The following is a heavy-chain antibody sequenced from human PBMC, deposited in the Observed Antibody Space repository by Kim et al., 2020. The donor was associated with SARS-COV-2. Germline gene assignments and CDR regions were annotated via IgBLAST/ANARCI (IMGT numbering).Heavy chain of an antibody. J-gene: IGHJ4*02. CDR3: ARGLASAYYSMIVVVITGNYFDY. D-gene: IGHD3-22*01. CDR1: GGSFSGYY. V-gene: IGHV4-34*01. Sequence: SETLSLTCAVYGGSFSGYYWSWIRQPPGKGLEWIGEINHSGSTNYNPSLKSRFTISVDTSKNQFSLKLSSVTAADTAVYYCARGLASAYYSMIVVVITGNYFDYWGQGTLVTVSS. CDR2: INHSGST.